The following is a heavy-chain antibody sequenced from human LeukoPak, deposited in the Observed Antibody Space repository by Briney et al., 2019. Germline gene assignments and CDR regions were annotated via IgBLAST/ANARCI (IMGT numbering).Heavy chain of an antibody. Sequence: PSEPLSLTCAVSGGSISSGGYSWSWIRQPPGKGLEWIGYIYHSGSTYYNPSLKSRVTISVDRSKNQFSLKLSSVTAADTAVYYCARAGYCSGGSCSKEDYYYYYYGMDVWGQGTTVTVSS. D-gene: IGHD2-15*01. CDR2: IYHSGST. CDR1: GGSISSGGYS. J-gene: IGHJ6*02. CDR3: ARAGYCSGGSCSKEDYYYYYYGMDV. V-gene: IGHV4-30-2*01.